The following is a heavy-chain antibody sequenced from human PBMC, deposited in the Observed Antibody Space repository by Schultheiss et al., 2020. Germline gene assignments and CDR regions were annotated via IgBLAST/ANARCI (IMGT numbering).Heavy chain of an antibody. Sequence: SLKISCAASGFTFSSYAMSWVRQAPGKGLEWVSGISWNSGSIGYADSVKGRFTISRDNAKNSLYLQMNSLRAEDTALYYCAKDVKYYYDSSGYFDYWGQGTLVTVSS. J-gene: IGHJ4*02. CDR3: AKDVKYYYDSSGYFDY. CDR1: GFTFSSYA. D-gene: IGHD3-22*01. V-gene: IGHV3-9*01. CDR2: ISWNSGSI.